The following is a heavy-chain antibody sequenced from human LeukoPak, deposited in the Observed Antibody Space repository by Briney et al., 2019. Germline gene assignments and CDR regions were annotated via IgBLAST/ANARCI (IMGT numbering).Heavy chain of an antibody. J-gene: IGHJ4*02. Sequence: ASVKVSCKASGYTFTNYAMHWVRQAPGQRLEWMGWINAGNGNTKYSQKFQGRVTITRDTSASTAYMELNSLRSEDTAVYYCARNLVGKTDFDYWGQGTLVTVSS. CDR2: INAGNGNT. V-gene: IGHV1-3*01. D-gene: IGHD6-19*01. CDR3: ARNLVGKTDFDY. CDR1: GYTFTNYA.